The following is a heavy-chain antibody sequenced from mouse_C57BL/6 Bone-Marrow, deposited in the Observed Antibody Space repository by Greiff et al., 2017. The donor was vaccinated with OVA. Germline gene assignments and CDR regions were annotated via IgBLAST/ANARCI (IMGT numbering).Heavy chain of an antibody. CDR1: GYTFTSYW. V-gene: IGHV1-61*01. J-gene: IGHJ1*03. Sequence: QVQLQQPGAELVRPGSSVKLSCKASGYTFTSYWMDWVKQRPGQGLEWIGNIYPSDSETHYNQKFKDKATFTVDKSSSTAYMQLSSLTSEDSAVYYCARRGRIYYYGSSPGWYFDVWGTGTTVTFSS. CDR3: ARRGRIYYYGSSPGWYFDV. D-gene: IGHD1-1*01. CDR2: IYPSDSET.